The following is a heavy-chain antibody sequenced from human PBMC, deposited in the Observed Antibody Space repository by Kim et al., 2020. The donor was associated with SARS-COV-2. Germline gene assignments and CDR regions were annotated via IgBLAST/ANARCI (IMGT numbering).Heavy chain of an antibody. Sequence: SETLSLTCTVSGGSISSSSYYWGWIRQPPGKGLEWIGSIYYSGSTYYNPSLKSRVTISVDTSKNQFSLKLSSVTAADTAVYYCARLHLGFGELNPWFDPWGQGTLVTVSS. V-gene: IGHV4-39*01. D-gene: IGHD3-10*01. CDR2: IYYSGST. J-gene: IGHJ5*02. CDR3: ARLHLGFGELNPWFDP. CDR1: GGSISSSSYY.